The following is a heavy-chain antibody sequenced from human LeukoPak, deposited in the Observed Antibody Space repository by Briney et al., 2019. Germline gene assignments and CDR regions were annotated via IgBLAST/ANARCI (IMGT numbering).Heavy chain of an antibody. CDR2: ISSSSSYI. CDR1: GFTFSSYS. J-gene: IGHJ5*02. V-gene: IGHV3-21*01. D-gene: IGHD3-22*01. CDR3: ASRPYDSSGYWGFDWFDP. Sequence: GGSLRLSCAASGFTFSSYSMNWVRQAPGQGLEWVSSISSSSSYIYYADSVKGRFTISRDNAKNSLYLQMNSLRAEDTAVYYCASRPYDSSGYWGFDWFDPWGQGTLVTVSS.